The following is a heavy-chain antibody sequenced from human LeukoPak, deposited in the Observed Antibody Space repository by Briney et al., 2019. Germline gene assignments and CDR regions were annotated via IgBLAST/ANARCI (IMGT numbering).Heavy chain of an antibody. CDR3: ATHSTRGWSYFDS. J-gene: IGHJ4*02. D-gene: IGHD6-19*01. V-gene: IGHV4-59*08. CDR1: GGSISSYD. CDR2: IYYSGIA. Sequence: SETLSLTCIVSGGSISSYDWGWIRQPPGKGLEWIGYIYYSGIANYNPSLKSRVSISVDTSKNQFSLKLGSVTAADTAVYYCATHSTRGWSYFDSWGQGTLVTVSS.